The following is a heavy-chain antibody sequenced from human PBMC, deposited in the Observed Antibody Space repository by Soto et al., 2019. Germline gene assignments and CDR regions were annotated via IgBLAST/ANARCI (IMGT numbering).Heavy chain of an antibody. CDR1: GGSISSSRYY. CDR2: IYYSGST. V-gene: IGHV4-39*01. J-gene: IGHJ5*02. D-gene: IGHD3-10*01. CDR3: TNSNWFDP. Sequence: QLQLQESGPGLVKPSETLSLTCTVSGGSISSSRYYWGWIRQPPGKGLEWIGRIYYSGSTYYNPSLTSRVTISVDTSKNQFSLKLSSVTAADTAVYYCTNSNWFDPWGQGTLVTVSS.